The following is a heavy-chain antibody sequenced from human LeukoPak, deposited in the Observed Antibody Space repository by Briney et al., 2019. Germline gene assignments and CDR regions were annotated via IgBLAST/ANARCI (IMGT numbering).Heavy chain of an antibody. CDR1: GYTFTSYG. CDR2: ISAYNGNT. V-gene: IGHV1-18*01. J-gene: IGHJ3*02. CDR3: ARDSVDPILRSKLSFDI. D-gene: IGHD3-22*01. Sequence: ASVKVSCKASGYTFTSYGISWVRQAPGQGLEWMGWISAYNGNTNYAQKLQGRVTMTTDTSTSTAYMELRSLRSDDTAVYYCARDSVDPILRSKLSFDIWGQGTMVTVSS.